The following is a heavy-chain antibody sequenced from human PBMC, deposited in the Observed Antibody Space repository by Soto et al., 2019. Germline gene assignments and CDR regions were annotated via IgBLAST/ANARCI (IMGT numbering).Heavy chain of an antibody. D-gene: IGHD6-13*01. CDR1: VFTFINYV. Sequence: GWSLRLSCASSVFTFINYVMHWVRQAPGKGLEWVAVISYDGSSKFYADSEGRFTISRDNSKNTLYLQMNSLRAEDTAVYYCTNGRRQQPPLDWGQGTLVTVSS. CDR3: TNGRRQQPPLD. CDR2: ISYDGSSK. J-gene: IGHJ4*02. V-gene: IGHV3-30*18.